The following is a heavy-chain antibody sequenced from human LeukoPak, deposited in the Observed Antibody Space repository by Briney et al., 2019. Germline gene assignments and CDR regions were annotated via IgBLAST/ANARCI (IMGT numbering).Heavy chain of an antibody. V-gene: IGHV3-48*01. CDR3: ARSPYGSGSYFDY. CDR1: GFTFSSYS. Sequence: GGSLRLSCAASGFTFSSYSMNWVRQAPGMGREWVSYISSSSSTIYYADSVKGRFTISRDNTKNSLYLQMNSLRAEDTDVYYCARSPYGSGSYFDYWGQGTLVTVSS. D-gene: IGHD3-10*01. J-gene: IGHJ4*02. CDR2: ISSSSSTI.